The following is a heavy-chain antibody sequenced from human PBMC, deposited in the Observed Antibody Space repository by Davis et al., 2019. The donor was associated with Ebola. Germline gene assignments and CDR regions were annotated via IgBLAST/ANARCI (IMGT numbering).Heavy chain of an antibody. J-gene: IGHJ4*02. V-gene: IGHV3-15*01. D-gene: IGHD6-13*01. Sequence: GESLKISCAASGFTFINAYMSWVRQAPGKGLEWVGRSKSKAGGGTIDYAAPVKGRFTIFRDDSKNMLYLQMNSLKTEDTAMYYCMTDPRIASAGNTVYWGQGTMVTVSS. CDR3: MTDPRIASAGNTVY. CDR2: SKSKAGGGTI. CDR1: GFTFINAY.